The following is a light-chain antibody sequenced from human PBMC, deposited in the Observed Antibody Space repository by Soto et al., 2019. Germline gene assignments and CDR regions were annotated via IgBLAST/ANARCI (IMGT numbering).Light chain of an antibody. CDR1: QSVDSNY. CDR3: QQYGTSLLT. V-gene: IGKV3-20*01. CDR2: GAS. Sequence: EIVLTQSPGTLSLSPGERATLSCRASQSVDSNYLAWYQQKPGQAPRLLIFGASNRATGIPDRFSGSGSGTDFTLIISRLEPEDFAVYYCQQYGTSLLTFGPGTKVNVK. J-gene: IGKJ3*01.